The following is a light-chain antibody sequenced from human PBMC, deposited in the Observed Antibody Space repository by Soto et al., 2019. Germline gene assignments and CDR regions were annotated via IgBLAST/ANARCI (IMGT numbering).Light chain of an antibody. CDR2: DVN. V-gene: IGLV2-8*01. CDR1: ASDIGGYTF. Sequence: QSVLTQPPSASGFPGQSVAISCTGTASDIGGYTFVSWYQQHPGKAPKLLIYDVNKRPSGVPDRFSGSKSGNTASLTVSGLQAEDEADYYCSAHGGTNPYVFGTGTKVTVL. J-gene: IGLJ1*01. CDR3: SAHGGTNPYV.